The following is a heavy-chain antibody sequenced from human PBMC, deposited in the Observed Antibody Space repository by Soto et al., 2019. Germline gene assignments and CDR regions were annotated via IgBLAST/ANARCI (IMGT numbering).Heavy chain of an antibody. CDR3: ARDQPGYSYGYGLGY. V-gene: IGHV3-21*01. J-gene: IGHJ4*02. Sequence: EVLLVESGGGLVKPGGSLRLSCAASGFTFSSYSMNWVRQARGKGLEWVSSISSSSSYIYYADSVKGRFTISRDNAKNSLYLQMNSLRAEDTAVYYCARDQPGYSYGYGLGYWGQGTLVTVSS. CDR1: GFTFSSYS. D-gene: IGHD5-18*01. CDR2: ISSSSSYI.